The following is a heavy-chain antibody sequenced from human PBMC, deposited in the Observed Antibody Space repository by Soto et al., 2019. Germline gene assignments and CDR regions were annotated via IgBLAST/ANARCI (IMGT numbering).Heavy chain of an antibody. D-gene: IGHD4-4*01. J-gene: IGHJ1*01. V-gene: IGHV3-23*01. Sequence: GGSLRLSCAASGFAFSSFGMNWVRQAPGKGLEWVSLISDSVGITYHADSVKGRFTISRDNSKNTLYLQMNSLRAEDTAVYYYANAATITTLYNCELWGQQTLVSASS. CDR3: ANAATITTLYNCEL. CDR1: GFAFSSFG. CDR2: ISDSVGIT.